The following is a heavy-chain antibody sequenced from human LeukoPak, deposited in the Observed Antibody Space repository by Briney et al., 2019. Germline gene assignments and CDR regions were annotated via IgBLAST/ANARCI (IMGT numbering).Heavy chain of an antibody. V-gene: IGHV3-66*01. CDR1: GFTVSSNY. Sequence: GGSLRLSCAASGFTVSSNYMSWVRQAPGKGLEWVSIIYSGGSTYYAGSVKGRFTISRDNSKNTLYLQMNSLRAEDTAVYYCARNSFTDQRPAGSSAWGQGTLVTVSS. J-gene: IGHJ4*02. D-gene: IGHD1-26*01. CDR3: ARNSFTDQRPAGSSA. CDR2: IYSGGST.